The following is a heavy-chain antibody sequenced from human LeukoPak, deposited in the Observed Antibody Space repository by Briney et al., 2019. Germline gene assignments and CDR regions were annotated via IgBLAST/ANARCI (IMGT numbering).Heavy chain of an antibody. J-gene: IGHJ5*02. CDR1: GGSISSSSYY. CDR3: AREDYGSGIGGSDWFDP. D-gene: IGHD3-10*01. V-gene: IGHV4-39*07. Sequence: PSETLSLTCTVSGGSISSSSYYWGWIRQPPGKGLEWIGSIYYSGSTYYNPSLKSRVTISVDTSKNQFSLKLRSVTAADTAMYYCAREDYGSGIGGSDWFDPWGQGTLVTVSS. CDR2: IYYSGST.